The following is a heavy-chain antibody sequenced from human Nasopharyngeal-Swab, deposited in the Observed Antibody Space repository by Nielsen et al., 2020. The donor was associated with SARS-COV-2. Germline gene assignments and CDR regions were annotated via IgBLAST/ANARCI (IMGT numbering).Heavy chain of an antibody. D-gene: IGHD2-2*01. CDR2: IYPVDSDT. CDR1: GYIFTSYW. V-gene: IGHV5-51*01. J-gene: IGHJ4*02. CDR3: ARHENIVVVPDD. Sequence: GESLKISCKCSGYIFTSYWIGWVRQMPGKGLEWMGIIYPVDSDTRYSPSFQGQVTISADKSISTSYLQWSSLKASDTAMYYCARHENIVVVPDDWGKGTLVTVSS.